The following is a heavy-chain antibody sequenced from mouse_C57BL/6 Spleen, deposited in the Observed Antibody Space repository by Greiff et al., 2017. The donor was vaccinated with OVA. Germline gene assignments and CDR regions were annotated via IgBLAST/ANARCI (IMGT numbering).Heavy chain of an antibody. J-gene: IGHJ1*03. Sequence: QVQLQQPGAELVMPGASVKLSCKASGYTFTSYWMHWVKQRPGQGLEWIGEIDPSDSYTNYNQKFKGKSTLTVDKSSSTAYMQLSSLTSEDSAVYYGARSHYCSSYGYFDVWGTGTTVTVSS. D-gene: IGHD1-1*01. CDR1: GYTFTSYW. V-gene: IGHV1-69*01. CDR2: IDPSDSYT. CDR3: ARSHYCSSYGYFDV.